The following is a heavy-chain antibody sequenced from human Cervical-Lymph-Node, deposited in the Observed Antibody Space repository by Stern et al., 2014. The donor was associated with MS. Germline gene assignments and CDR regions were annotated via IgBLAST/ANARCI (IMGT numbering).Heavy chain of an antibody. J-gene: IGHJ4*02. V-gene: IGHV4-39*01. Sequence: QLQLQESGPGLVKPSETLSLTCTVSGGSISSRNYYWGWIRQPPGKGLEWIGTLSYSGTTSYNSSLQSRLTLSVDTSKNQFYLRLSSVAAADTAVYFCARLATPDFWSGVGCLFDSWGQGSLVTVSS. CDR3: ARLATPDFWSGVGCLFDS. CDR2: LSYSGTT. D-gene: IGHD3-3*01. CDR1: GGSISSRNYY.